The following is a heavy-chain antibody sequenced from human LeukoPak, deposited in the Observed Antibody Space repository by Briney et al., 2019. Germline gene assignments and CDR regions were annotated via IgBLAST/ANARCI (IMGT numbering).Heavy chain of an antibody. CDR3: TTGESMVGSTIHIRWAD. Sequence: GGSLRLSCAAPGFTFSNAWMNWVRQAPGKGLEWVGRIKSKTDGGTTDYAAPVKGRFTISRDDSKNTLYLQMNSLKTEDTAVYYCTTGESMVGSTIHIRWADWGQGTLVTVSS. CDR2: IKSKTDGGTT. V-gene: IGHV3-15*07. CDR1: GFTFSNAW. J-gene: IGHJ4*02. D-gene: IGHD1-26*01.